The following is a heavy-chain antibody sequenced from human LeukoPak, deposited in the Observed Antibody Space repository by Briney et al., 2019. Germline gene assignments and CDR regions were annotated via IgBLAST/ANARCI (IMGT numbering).Heavy chain of an antibody. CDR2: IIPILGIA. J-gene: IGHJ4*02. CDR1: RGTFSSYA. Sequence: ASVKVSCKASRGTFSSYAISWVRQAPGQGLEWMGRIIPILGIANYAQKFQGRVTITADKSTSTAYMELSSLRSEDTAVYYCASGSGSYYYYFDYWGQGTLVTVSS. CDR3: ASGSGSYYYYFDY. D-gene: IGHD3-10*01. V-gene: IGHV1-69*04.